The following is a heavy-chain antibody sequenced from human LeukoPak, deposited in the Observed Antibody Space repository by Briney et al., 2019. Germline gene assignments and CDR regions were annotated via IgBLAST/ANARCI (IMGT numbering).Heavy chain of an antibody. V-gene: IGHV3-21*01. CDR3: ATSSLEAFDI. J-gene: IGHJ3*02. D-gene: IGHD1-1*01. Sequence: GGSLRLSCAASGFTFSSYSMNWVRQAPGKGLEWVSSISSSSSYIYYADSVKGRFTTSRDNAKNSLYLQMNSLRAEDTAVYYCATSSLEAFDIWGQGTMVTVSS. CDR1: GFTFSSYS. CDR2: ISSSSSYI.